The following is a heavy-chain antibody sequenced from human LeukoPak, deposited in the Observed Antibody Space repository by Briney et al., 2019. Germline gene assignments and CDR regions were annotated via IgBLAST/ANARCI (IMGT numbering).Heavy chain of an antibody. J-gene: IGHJ4*02. CDR1: GYTFTGYY. V-gene: IGHV1-2*06. CDR2: INPNSGGT. CDR3: ARELDGYNFDGLYY. D-gene: IGHD5-24*01. Sequence: GASVKVSCKASGYTFTGYYMHWVRQAPGQGLEWKGRINPNSGGTNYAQKFQGRVTMTRDTSISTAYMELSRLRSDDTAVYYCARELDGYNFDGLYYWGQGTLVTVSS.